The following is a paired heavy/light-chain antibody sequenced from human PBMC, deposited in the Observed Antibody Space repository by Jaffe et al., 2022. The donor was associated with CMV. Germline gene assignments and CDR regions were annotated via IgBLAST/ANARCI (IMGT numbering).Heavy chain of an antibody. CDR1: GYTFTDYY. J-gene: IGHJ5*02. V-gene: IGHV1-46*01. CDR2: INPSGGSA. D-gene: IGHD6-13*01. Sequence: QVHLVQSGAEVKKPGASVKVSCTAFGYTFTDYYIHWVRQAPGQGLEWMGVINPSGGSASKAQKFQGRVTMTRDTSTSTVYMELSSLRSEDTAVYFCARDGMYMSSWATGFAWFDPWGHGTLVTVSS. CDR3: ARDGMYMSSWATGFAWFDP.
Light chain of an antibody. CDR2: GAS. V-gene: IGKV3-20*01. Sequence: EIVLTQSPGTLSLSPGERGTLSCRASQSVPSNYLAWYQQKPGQAPRLIIYGASSRATAIPDRFSGGGSGTDFTLTISRLEPEDFAVYFCQQYGSSFTFGPGTTVEI. J-gene: IGKJ3*01. CDR1: QSVPSNY. CDR3: QQYGSSFT.